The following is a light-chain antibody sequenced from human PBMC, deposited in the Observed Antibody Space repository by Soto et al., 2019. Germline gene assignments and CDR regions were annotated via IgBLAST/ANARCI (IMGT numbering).Light chain of an antibody. CDR1: QTLTKNY. J-gene: IGKJ2*01. Sequence: EIVLTQSPGTLSLSPGEGATLSCRASQTLTKNYLAWYQQKPGQAPRLLIYGASSRATGIPDRFSGSGSGTDFTLSSSRLEREDFAAYYCQQYGSTLMYTFGQGTKREIK. V-gene: IGKV3-20*01. CDR3: QQYGSTLMYT. CDR2: GAS.